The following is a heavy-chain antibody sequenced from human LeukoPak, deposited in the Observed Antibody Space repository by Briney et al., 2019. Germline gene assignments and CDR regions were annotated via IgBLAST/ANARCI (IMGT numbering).Heavy chain of an antibody. V-gene: IGHV6-1*01. CDR1: GDSVSSNSAA. CDR2: TYYRSNWYH. CDR3: ARFQGIGSQRYYFDY. D-gene: IGHD6-19*01. Sequence: KRSQTCSLTCAISGDSVSSNSAAWSWIRQSPSRGLEWLGRTYYRSNWYHDYAVSVKSRITINPDTSNNQFSLQLNSVTPEDTAVYYCARFQGIGSQRYYFDYWGRGTLVTVSS. J-gene: IGHJ4*02.